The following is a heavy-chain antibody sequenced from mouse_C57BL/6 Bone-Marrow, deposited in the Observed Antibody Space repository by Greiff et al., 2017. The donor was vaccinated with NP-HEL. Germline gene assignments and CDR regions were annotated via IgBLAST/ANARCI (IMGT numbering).Heavy chain of an antibody. CDR1: GFTFSDYG. CDR2: ISSGSSTI. CDR3: ARGDLDY. V-gene: IGHV5-17*01. Sequence: EVMLVESGGGLVKPGGSLKLSCAASGFTFSDYGMHWVRQAPEKGLVWVAYISSGSSTIYYADTVKGRFTISRDNAKNTLFLQMTSLRSEDTAMYYCARGDLDYWGQGTTLTVSS. J-gene: IGHJ2*01.